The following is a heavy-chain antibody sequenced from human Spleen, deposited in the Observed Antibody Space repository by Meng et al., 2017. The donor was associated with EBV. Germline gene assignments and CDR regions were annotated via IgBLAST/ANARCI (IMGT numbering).Heavy chain of an antibody. CDR1: GGTFRSDA. D-gene: IGHD3-22*01. CDR3: ARGYDRSCYYD. Sequence: QVDVVESGGGVKKPGSSVKVSCKTSGGTFRSDAIRWVRQAPGQGLEWMGINNPGSGHTNYPRKFQGRVTMTRDTSTTTFYMDLSSLGSDDTAVYYCARGYDRSCYYDWGQGTLVTVSS. CDR2: NNPGSGHT. J-gene: IGHJ4*02. V-gene: IGHV1-46*01.